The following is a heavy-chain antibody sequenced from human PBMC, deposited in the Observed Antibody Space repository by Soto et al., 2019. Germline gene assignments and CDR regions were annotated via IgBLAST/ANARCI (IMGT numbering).Heavy chain of an antibody. J-gene: IGHJ4*02. D-gene: IGHD3-22*01. CDR2: INHSGST. Sequence: SETLSLTCAVYGGSFSGYYWSWIRQPPGKGLEWIGEINHSGSTNYNPSLKSRVTISVDTSKNQFSLKLSSVTAADTAVYYCARVVIRRYYFDYWGQGTLVTVSS. V-gene: IGHV4-34*01. CDR1: GGSFSGYY. CDR3: ARVVIRRYYFDY.